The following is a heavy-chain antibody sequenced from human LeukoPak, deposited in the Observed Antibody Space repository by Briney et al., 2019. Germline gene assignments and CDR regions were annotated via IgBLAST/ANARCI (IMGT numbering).Heavy chain of an antibody. CDR2: ISGGSTYT. J-gene: IGHJ6*02. D-gene: IGHD3-3*01. Sequence: SGGSLRLSCAGSRFTFKDYYLNWIRQAPGKGLEWVSYISGGSTYTNYANSVKGRFTISRDNARNSLFLQMNSLTAEGTAIYYCARSLISAVIGMDVWGQGTAVTVSS. CDR1: RFTFKDYY. CDR3: ARSLISAVIGMDV. V-gene: IGHV3-11*06.